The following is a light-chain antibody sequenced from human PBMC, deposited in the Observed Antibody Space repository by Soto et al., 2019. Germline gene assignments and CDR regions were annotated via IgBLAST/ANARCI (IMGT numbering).Light chain of an antibody. Sequence: EIVLTQSPGTLSLSPGERATLSCRASQSVTSSYLAWYQQKPGQAPRLLIYGASSRAAGVPDRFSGSGSGTDFTLTTSRLEPEDFAIYYCQQSRSSLWTFGQGTKVEI. J-gene: IGKJ1*01. CDR1: QSVTSSY. CDR3: QQSRSSLWT. V-gene: IGKV3-20*01. CDR2: GAS.